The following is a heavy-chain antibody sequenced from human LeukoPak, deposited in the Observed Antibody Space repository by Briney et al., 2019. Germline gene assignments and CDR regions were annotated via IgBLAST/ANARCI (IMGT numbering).Heavy chain of an antibody. CDR3: ASQDY. V-gene: IGHV3-30*03. J-gene: IGHJ4*02. Sequence: RAGRSLRLSCAASGFTFSSYGMHWVRQAPGKGLEWVAVISYDGSNKYYADSVKGRFTISRDNSKNTLYLQMNSLRAEDTAVYYCASQDYWGQGTLVTVSS. CDR2: ISYDGSNK. CDR1: GFTFSSYG.